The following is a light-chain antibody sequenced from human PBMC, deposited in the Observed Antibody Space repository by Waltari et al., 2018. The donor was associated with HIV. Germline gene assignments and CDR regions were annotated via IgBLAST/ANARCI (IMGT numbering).Light chain of an antibody. V-gene: IGLV6-57*01. J-gene: IGLJ3*02. Sequence: NFMLTQPHSVSESPGTTVTISCTRTSDSIASNYVQWYQPRPGSSPTNVIYEDNHRPSGVPDRFSGSIDSSSNSASLTISGLKTEDEADYYCQSYDSSNQGVFGGGTKLTVL. CDR1: SDSIASNY. CDR2: EDN. CDR3: QSYDSSNQGV.